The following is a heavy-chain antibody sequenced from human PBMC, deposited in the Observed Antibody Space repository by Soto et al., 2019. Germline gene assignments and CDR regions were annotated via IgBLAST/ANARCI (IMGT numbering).Heavy chain of an antibody. Sequence: GGSLRLSCAASGFTFSSYAMSWVRQAPGKGLEWVSAISGSGGSTYYADSVKGRFTISRDNSKNTLYLQMNSLRAEDTAVYYCAKIYSSGWDYYYYGMDVWGQGTTVTVSS. CDR3: AKIYSSGWDYYYYGMDV. J-gene: IGHJ6*02. CDR1: GFTFSSYA. CDR2: ISGSGGST. V-gene: IGHV3-23*01. D-gene: IGHD6-19*01.